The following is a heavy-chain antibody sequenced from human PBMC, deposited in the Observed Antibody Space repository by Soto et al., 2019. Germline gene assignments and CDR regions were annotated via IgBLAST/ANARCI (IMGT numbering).Heavy chain of an antibody. J-gene: IGHJ4*02. Sequence: EVQLVESGGGLVQPGRSLRLSCAASGFTFDDYAMHWVRQAPGKGLEWVSGISWNSGYIAYADSVKGRFTISRDNAKNSLYLLMNSLRAEDTALYYCAKDTCCTTSCYAGYWGQGTLVTVSS. CDR1: GFTFDDYA. D-gene: IGHD2-2*01. CDR3: AKDTCCTTSCYAGY. CDR2: ISWNSGYI. V-gene: IGHV3-9*01.